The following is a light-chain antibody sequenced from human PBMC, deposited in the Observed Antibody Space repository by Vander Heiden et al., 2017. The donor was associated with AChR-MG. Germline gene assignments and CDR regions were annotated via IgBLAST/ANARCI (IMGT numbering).Light chain of an antibody. J-gene: IGKJ4*01. CDR2: GTS. CDR3: QQLDSYPPVT. V-gene: IGKV1-9*01. Sequence: DIQLTQSPSFLSASVGDRGTITCRASQGISSFLAWYQQKPGKAPNLLIYGTSTLQSGVPSRFSGGGSGTEFTLTISSLQPEDFATYYCQQLDSYPPVTFGGGTKVEIK. CDR1: QGISSF.